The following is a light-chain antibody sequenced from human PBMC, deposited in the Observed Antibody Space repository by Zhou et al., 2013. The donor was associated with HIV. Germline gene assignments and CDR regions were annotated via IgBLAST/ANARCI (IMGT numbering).Light chain of an antibody. J-gene: IGKJ2*04. V-gene: IGKV3-20*01. CDR3: QQYGSSPLCS. CDR1: QSVSSSY. CDR2: GAS. Sequence: EIVLTQSPGTLSLSPGERATLSCRASQSVSSSYLAWYQQKPGQAPRLLIYGASSRAAGVPDRFSGTGSGTHFTLTISRLEPEDFAVYYCQQYGSSPLCSFGQGTKLEIK.